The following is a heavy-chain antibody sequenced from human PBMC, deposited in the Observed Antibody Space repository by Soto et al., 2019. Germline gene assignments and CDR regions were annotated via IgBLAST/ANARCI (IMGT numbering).Heavy chain of an antibody. J-gene: IGHJ5*02. V-gene: IGHV4-34*01. D-gene: IGHD1-1*01. CDR2: INHSGST. Sequence: GTLSLTCSVYGASFSGYYWSWIRQPPGKGLEWIGEINHSGSTNYNPSLKSLVTISVDTSKNQFSLTLSSVTAADTAVYYCARGLSLKLERRRWFDPWGQGTLVTVSS. CDR3: ARGLSLKLERRRWFDP. CDR1: GASFSGYY.